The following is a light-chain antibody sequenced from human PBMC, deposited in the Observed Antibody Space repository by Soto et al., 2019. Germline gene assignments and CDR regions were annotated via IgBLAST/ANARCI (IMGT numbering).Light chain of an antibody. J-gene: IGKJ1*01. V-gene: IGKV1-39*01. CDR3: QQYNSYPWT. Sequence: DIQMTQSPSSRSASVGDRGTITCLASQSISSYLNWYQQKPGKAPKLLIYAASSLQSGVPSRFSGSGSGTEFTLTISSLQPDDFATYYCQQYNSYPWTFGQGNKVDIK. CDR2: AAS. CDR1: QSISSY.